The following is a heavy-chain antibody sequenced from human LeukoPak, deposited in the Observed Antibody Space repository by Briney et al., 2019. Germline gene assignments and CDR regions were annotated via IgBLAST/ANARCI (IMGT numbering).Heavy chain of an antibody. CDR2: IYSGGST. V-gene: IGHV3-53*01. CDR1: GFTVSGNY. J-gene: IGHJ4*02. Sequence: GGSLRLSCAASGFTVSGNYMSWVRQAPGKGLEWVSVIYSGGSTYYADSVKGRFTISRDNSKNTLYLQMNSLRAEDTAVYYCVRVAILNYFDYWGQGTLVTVSS. CDR3: VRVAILNYFDY. D-gene: IGHD3-9*01.